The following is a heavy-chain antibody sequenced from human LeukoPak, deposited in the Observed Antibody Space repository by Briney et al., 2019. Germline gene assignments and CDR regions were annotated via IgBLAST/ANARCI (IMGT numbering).Heavy chain of an antibody. Sequence: PVGSLRLSCAASGFTFTDYYMSWIRQAPGKGLEWVSYISNSGSTMYYADSVKGRFTISRDNAKNSLYLQMNSLRAEDTAVYYCARDDVGYFDYWGQGTLVTVSS. CDR3: ARDDVGYFDY. CDR1: GFTFTDYY. V-gene: IGHV3-11*04. CDR2: ISNSGSTM. J-gene: IGHJ4*02. D-gene: IGHD1-26*01.